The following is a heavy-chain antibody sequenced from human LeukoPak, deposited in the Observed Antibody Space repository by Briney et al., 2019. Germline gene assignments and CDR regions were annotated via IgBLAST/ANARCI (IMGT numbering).Heavy chain of an antibody. J-gene: IGHJ4*02. V-gene: IGHV3-72*01. Sequence: GGSLRLSCAASGFTFSDHYMDWVRQAPGKGLEWVGRIRNKANSYTTEYAASVRGRFTISREDSKNSVYLQMNSLKTEDTAVYYCARVRGATLSYHYFDYWGQGALVTVSS. CDR1: GFTFSDHY. D-gene: IGHD1-26*01. CDR2: IRNKANSYTT. CDR3: ARVRGATLSYHYFDY.